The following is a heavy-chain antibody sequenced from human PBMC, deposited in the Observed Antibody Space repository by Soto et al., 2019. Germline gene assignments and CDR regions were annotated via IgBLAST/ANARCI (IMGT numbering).Heavy chain of an antibody. J-gene: IGHJ5*02. Sequence: QVKLVQSGAEVRKPGASVKVSCKASAYTLTSFSMHWVRQAPGQGLEWMGIINPSGGSTSYAQKFQGRVTMTRDTSTSTVYMELSRLISEDTAVYYCARGLYSSSDNWFDPWGQGTLFTVSS. CDR1: AYTLTSFS. D-gene: IGHD6-6*01. CDR2: INPSGGST. CDR3: ARGLYSSSDNWFDP. V-gene: IGHV1-46*01.